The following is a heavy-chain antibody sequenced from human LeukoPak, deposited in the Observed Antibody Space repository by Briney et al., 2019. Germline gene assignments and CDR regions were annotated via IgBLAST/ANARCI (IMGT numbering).Heavy chain of an antibody. Sequence: ASVKVSCKASGGTFSSYAISWVRQAPGQGLEWMGIINPSGGTTTYAQKFQGRVTMTRDTSTSTVYMELSSLRSEDTAMYYCARDARWFDPWGQGTLVTVSS. CDR3: ARDARWFDP. CDR2: INPSGGTT. J-gene: IGHJ5*02. V-gene: IGHV1-46*01. CDR1: GGTFSSYA.